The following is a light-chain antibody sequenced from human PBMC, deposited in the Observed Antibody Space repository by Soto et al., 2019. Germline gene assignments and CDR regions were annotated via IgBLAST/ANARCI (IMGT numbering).Light chain of an antibody. CDR3: QQRSNLTIT. CDR1: QSVRSY. V-gene: IGKV3-11*01. J-gene: IGKJ5*01. CDR2: DAS. Sequence: EIVLTQSPATLSLSPRQRATLSCRASQSVRSYLAWYQQKPGQAPRIIIYDASNRETGIPARFSGSGSGTEFTLTISSLEPEDFAVYYCQQRSNLTITFGQGTRLEIK.